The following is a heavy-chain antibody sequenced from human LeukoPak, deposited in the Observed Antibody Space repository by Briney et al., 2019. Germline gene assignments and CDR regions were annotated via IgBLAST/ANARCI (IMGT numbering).Heavy chain of an antibody. Sequence: GGSPRLSFAASGFTFCNYSLTLVRQAPGKGVEWVSGINGSGDNTYYADSVKGRFTISRDNSKNTMYLQMNSLRAEDTAVYYCARPVVPAAMGPYYYYGMDVWGQGTTVTVSS. CDR3: ARPVVPAAMGPYYYYGMDV. J-gene: IGHJ6*02. CDR2: INGSGDNT. V-gene: IGHV3-23*01. D-gene: IGHD2-2*01. CDR1: GFTFCNYS.